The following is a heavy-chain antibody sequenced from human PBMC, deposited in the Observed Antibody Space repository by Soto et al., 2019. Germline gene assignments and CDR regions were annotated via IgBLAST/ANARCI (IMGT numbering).Heavy chain of an antibody. CDR1: GFIFATHT. J-gene: IGHJ4*02. Sequence: VQLVESGGGLVKPGGSLRRSCAASGFIFATHTINWVRLAPGKGLEWVSSSTCSGIYTRYADSVQGRFTISRDNAKASLYLQMNSLGAEDTAVYYCVKEGISNYNEYFDYWGQGTLVTVSS. V-gene: IGHV3-21*02. CDR2: STCSGIYT. CDR3: VKEGISNYNEYFDY. D-gene: IGHD4-4*01.